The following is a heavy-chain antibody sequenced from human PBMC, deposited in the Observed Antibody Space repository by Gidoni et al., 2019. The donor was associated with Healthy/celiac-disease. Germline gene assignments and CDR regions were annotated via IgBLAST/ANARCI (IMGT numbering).Heavy chain of an antibody. CDR1: GFTFSSYG. CDR3: ARGRTSRTGYFDY. D-gene: IGHD1-1*01. CDR2: IWYDGSNK. Sequence: QVQLVESGGGVVQPGRSLRLSCAASGFTFSSYGMHWVRQAPGKGLEWVAVIWYDGSNKYYADSVKGRFTISRDNSKNTLYLQMNSLRAEDTAVYYCARGRTSRTGYFDYWGQGTLVTVSS. J-gene: IGHJ4*02. V-gene: IGHV3-33*01.